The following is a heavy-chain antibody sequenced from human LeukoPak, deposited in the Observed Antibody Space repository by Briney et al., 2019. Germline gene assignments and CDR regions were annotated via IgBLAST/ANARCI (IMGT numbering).Heavy chain of an antibody. J-gene: IGHJ5*02. CDR2: IYHSGST. D-gene: IGHD3-22*01. CDR3: ARASDTMIFDP. Sequence: SSETLTLTCAVSGGPISSSNWWSWVRQPPGKGLEWIGYIYHSGSTYYNPSLKSRVTISVDRSKNQFSLKLSSVTAADTAVYYCARASDTMIFDPWGQGTLVTVSS. CDR1: GGPISSSNW. V-gene: IGHV4-4*02.